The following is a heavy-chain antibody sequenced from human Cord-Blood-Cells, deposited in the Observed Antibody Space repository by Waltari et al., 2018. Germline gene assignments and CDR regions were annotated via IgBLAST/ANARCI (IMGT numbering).Heavy chain of an antibody. J-gene: IGHJ4*02. CDR2: FDPEDGET. V-gene: IGHV1-24*01. CDR3: ATNTPPYDSSGYYFDY. Sequence: QVQLVQSGAEVKKPGASVQVSCTVSGYTLPELSIHWVRPPPRKGLEWMGGFDPEDGETIYAQKFQGRVTMTEDTSTDTAYMELSSLRSEDTAVYYCATNTPPYDSSGYYFDYWGQGTLVTVSS. D-gene: IGHD3-22*01. CDR1: GYTLPELS.